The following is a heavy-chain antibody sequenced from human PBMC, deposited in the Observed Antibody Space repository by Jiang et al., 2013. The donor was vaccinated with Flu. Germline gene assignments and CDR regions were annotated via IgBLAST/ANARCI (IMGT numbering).Heavy chain of an antibody. CDR3: ARGPSHIVVVAAANSFDY. J-gene: IGHJ4*02. CDR2: INASGGRT. V-gene: IGHV1-46*01. Sequence: GQGLEWMGIINASGGRTSYAQKFQGRVTMTRDTSTSTVYMELSSLRSEDTAVYYCARGPSHIVVVAAANSFDYWGQGTLVTVSS. D-gene: IGHD2-2*01.